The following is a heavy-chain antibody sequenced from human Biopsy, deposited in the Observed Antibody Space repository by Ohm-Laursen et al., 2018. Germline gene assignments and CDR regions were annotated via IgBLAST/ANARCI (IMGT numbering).Heavy chain of an antibody. CDR2: IKWNSGKI. J-gene: IGHJ4*02. Sequence: SLRLSCAASGFNLGDYAMHWVRQVPGKGLEWVSGIKWNSGKIDYADSVKGRFTISRDNAKNSLYLHMNSLRTEDSAFYYCARDTGTMVWGVLYQWGQGTQVTVSS. CDR1: GFNLGDYA. CDR3: ARDTGTMVWGVLYQ. D-gene: IGHD3-10*01. V-gene: IGHV3-9*01.